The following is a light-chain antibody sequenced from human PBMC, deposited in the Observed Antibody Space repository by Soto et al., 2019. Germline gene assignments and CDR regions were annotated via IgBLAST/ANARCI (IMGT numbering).Light chain of an antibody. CDR2: GAS. J-gene: IGKJ2*01. V-gene: IGKV3-20*01. Sequence: EIVLTQSPDTLSLSPGEGVTLSCRASQRVVSDYVAWYQQKPGQAPRLLIYGASIRATGLPARFSGSGSGTDFTLTISRLEPEDFAVYYCQQYGGAPYTFGPGT. CDR1: QRVVSDY. CDR3: QQYGGAPYT.